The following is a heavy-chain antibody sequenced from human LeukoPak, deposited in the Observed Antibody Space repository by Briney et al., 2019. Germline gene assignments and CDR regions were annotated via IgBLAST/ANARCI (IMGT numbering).Heavy chain of an antibody. J-gene: IGHJ4*02. CDR3: AKDAVAGTWLHY. CDR2: IRGDGRTT. D-gene: IGHD6-19*01. V-gene: IGHV3-43*02. CDR1: GFTFGDYA. Sequence: GGSLRLSCAASGFTFGDYAMHWVRQAPGKGLKWVSLIRGDGRTTSYAGSVKGRFTISRDNSKNSLYLQMSSLRGEDTAMYYCAKDAVAGTWLHYWGQGTLVTVSS.